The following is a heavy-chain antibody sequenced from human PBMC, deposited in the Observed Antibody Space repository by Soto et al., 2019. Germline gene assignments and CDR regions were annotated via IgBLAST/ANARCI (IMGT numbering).Heavy chain of an antibody. J-gene: IGHJ6*03. V-gene: IGHV3-9*01. D-gene: IGHD6-19*01. CDR3: ARLGYYYYMDV. Sequence: DVQLVESGGGLVQPGRSLRLSCAASGFTFDAYAIHWVLQAPGKGLEWVSGISWNSGSIGYADSLKGRFTISRDNAKNSLYLQMNSLRSEDTALYYGARLGYYYYMDVWGKGTTVTVSS. CDR2: ISWNSGSI. CDR1: GFTFDAYA.